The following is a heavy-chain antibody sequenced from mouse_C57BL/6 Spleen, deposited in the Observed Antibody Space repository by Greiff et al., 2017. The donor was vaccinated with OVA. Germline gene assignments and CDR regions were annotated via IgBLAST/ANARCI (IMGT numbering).Heavy chain of an antibody. CDR1: GYTFTSYW. V-gene: IGHV1-7*01. J-gene: IGHJ1*03. D-gene: IGHD1-1*01. CDR2: INPSSGYT. Sequence: VKLMESGAELAKPGASVKLSCKASGYTFTSYWLHWVKQRPGQGLEWIGYINPSSGYTKYNQKFKDKATLTADKSSSTAYMQLSSLTYEDSAVYYCARIYGSSYGYFDVWGTGTTVTVSS. CDR3: ARIYGSSYGYFDV.